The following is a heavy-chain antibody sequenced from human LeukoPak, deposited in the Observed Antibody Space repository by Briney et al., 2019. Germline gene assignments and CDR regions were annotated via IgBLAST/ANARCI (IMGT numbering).Heavy chain of an antibody. Sequence: SETLSLTCAVYGGSFSGYYWSWIRQPPGKGLEWIGEINHSGSTNYNPSLKSRVTISVDTSKNQFSLKLCSVTAADTAVYYCARGGRRMTAWGQGTLVTVSS. J-gene: IGHJ5*02. CDR3: ARGGRRMTA. CDR1: GGSFSGYY. V-gene: IGHV4-34*01. CDR2: INHSGST.